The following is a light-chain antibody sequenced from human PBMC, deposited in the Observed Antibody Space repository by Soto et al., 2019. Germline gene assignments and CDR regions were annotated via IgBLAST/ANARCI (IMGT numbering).Light chain of an antibody. CDR2: SAS. Sequence: EIVLTQSPGPLSLSPGERATLSCRASQSVSSSYLAWYQQKPGQAPRLLIYSASSRATGIPDRFSGSGSGTDFTLTISRLEPEDFAVYYCQQYGSSPLHTFGQGAKLEIK. CDR1: QSVSSSY. CDR3: QQYGSSPLHT. V-gene: IGKV3-20*01. J-gene: IGKJ2*01.